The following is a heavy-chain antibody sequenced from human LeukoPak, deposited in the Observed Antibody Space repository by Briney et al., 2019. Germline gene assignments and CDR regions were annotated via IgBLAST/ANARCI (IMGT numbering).Heavy chain of an antibody. D-gene: IGHD4-11*01. CDR1: GGSISSSSYY. Sequence: SETLSLTCTVSGGSISSSSYYWGWIRQPPGKGLEWIGSIYYSGSTYYNPSLKSRVTISVDTSKNQFSLKLSSVTAADTAVYYCAREGGLQHHFDYWGQGTLVTVSS. V-gene: IGHV4-39*07. J-gene: IGHJ4*02. CDR2: IYYSGST. CDR3: AREGGLQHHFDY.